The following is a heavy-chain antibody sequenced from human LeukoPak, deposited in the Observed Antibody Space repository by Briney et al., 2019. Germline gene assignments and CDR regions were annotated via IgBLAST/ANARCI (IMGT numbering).Heavy chain of an antibody. Sequence: SETLSLTCAVYGGSFSGYYWSWIRQPPGKGLEWIGEINHSGSTNYNPSLKSRVTISVDTSKNQFSLKLSSVTAADTAVYYCARDLEYSSSAIDYWGQGTLVTVSS. J-gene: IGHJ4*02. D-gene: IGHD6-6*01. CDR2: INHSGST. CDR3: ARDLEYSSSAIDY. CDR1: GGSFSGYY. V-gene: IGHV4-34*01.